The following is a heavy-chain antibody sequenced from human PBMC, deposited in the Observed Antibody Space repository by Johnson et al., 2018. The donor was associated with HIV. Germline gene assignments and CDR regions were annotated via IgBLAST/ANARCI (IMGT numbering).Heavy chain of an antibody. D-gene: IGHD1-7*01. V-gene: IGHV3-30*01. Sequence: QVQLVESGGGVVQPGRSLRLSCAASGFTFSNYAMHWVRQAPGKGLEWVAVISYDGSYKYYADSVKGRFTISRDNSKNTLSLHMNSLRAEDTAVYYCAKGRSGTTASIDAFDIWGQGTMVTVSS. CDR3: AKGRSGTTASIDAFDI. CDR1: GFTFSNYA. J-gene: IGHJ3*02. CDR2: ISYDGSYK.